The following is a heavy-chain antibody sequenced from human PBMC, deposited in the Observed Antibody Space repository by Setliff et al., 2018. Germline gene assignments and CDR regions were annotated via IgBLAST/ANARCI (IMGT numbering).Heavy chain of an antibody. Sequence: SETLSLTCTVSGASISGDGYYWSWIRQHPGKGLEWIGYIYYSGSTNYNPSLKSRVTISVDTSKNHFSLKLSSVTAADTAVYFCARVTGFLYMDVWGKGSTVTVSS. CDR2: IYYSGST. CDR1: GASISGDGYY. V-gene: IGHV4-61*03. D-gene: IGHD3-3*01. J-gene: IGHJ6*03. CDR3: ARVTGFLYMDV.